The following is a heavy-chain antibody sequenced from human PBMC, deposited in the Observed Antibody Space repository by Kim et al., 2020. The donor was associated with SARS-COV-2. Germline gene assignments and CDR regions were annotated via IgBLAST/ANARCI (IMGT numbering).Heavy chain of an antibody. Sequence: GGSLILSCVASGFTFSDHYMDWVRQAPGRGLEWVARSRKKAQSYSTVYAASVKGRFTISRDESQTSLYLQMNSLKTEDTALYYCTRVVVSATPEVTFDIWGQGTEVTVSS. CDR3: TRVVVSATPEVTFDI. V-gene: IGHV3-72*01. J-gene: IGHJ3*02. D-gene: IGHD2-15*01. CDR2: SRKKAQSYST. CDR1: GFTFSDHY.